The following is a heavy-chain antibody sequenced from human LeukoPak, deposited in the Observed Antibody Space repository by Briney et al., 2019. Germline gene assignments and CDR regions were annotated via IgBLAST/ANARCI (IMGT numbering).Heavy chain of an antibody. D-gene: IGHD4-17*01. V-gene: IGHV3-23*01. Sequence: GGSLRLSCAASGFTFSSYAMSWVRQAPGKGLEWVSAISGSGGSTYYADSVRGRFTISRDNSKNTLYLQMNSLRAEDTAVYYCAKEASGLNTVTTPLGYFDYWGQGTLVTVSS. J-gene: IGHJ4*02. CDR2: ISGSGGST. CDR3: AKEASGLNTVTTPLGYFDY. CDR1: GFTFSSYA.